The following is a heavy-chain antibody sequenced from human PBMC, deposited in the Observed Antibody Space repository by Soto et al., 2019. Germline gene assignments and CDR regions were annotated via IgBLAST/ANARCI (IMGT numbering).Heavy chain of an antibody. D-gene: IGHD2-15*01. V-gene: IGHV1-18*01. CDR1: GYTFSRYG. CDR3: AQVKFGGTFDF. Sequence: QVQLVQSGTEVKRPGAAVKVSCKASGYTFSRYGVSWMRQAPGQGLEWVGGINPANENTNYEQKFQASVSMTADTSTSPASVELRVHRCDETAVYYCAQVKFGGTFDFWGQGTMVTVSS. J-gene: IGHJ4*02. CDR2: INPANENT.